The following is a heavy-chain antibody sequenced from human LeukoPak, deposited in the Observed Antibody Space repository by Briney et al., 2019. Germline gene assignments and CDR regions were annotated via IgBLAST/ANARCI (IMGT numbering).Heavy chain of an antibody. CDR1: GFTFSSYW. CDR3: AQLLEGGYYGMDV. D-gene: IGHD2-2*01. Sequence: PGGSLRLSCAASGFTFSSYWMSWVRQAPGKGLEWVANIKQDGSEKYYVASVKGRFTISRDNAKNSLYLQMNSLRAEDTAVYYCAQLLEGGYYGMDVWGQGTTVTVSS. CDR2: IKQDGSEK. V-gene: IGHV3-7*01. J-gene: IGHJ6*02.